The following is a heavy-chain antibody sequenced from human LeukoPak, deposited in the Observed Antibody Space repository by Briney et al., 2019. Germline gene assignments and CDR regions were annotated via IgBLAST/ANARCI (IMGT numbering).Heavy chain of an antibody. CDR1: GFTFSSYA. Sequence: GGSLRLSCAASGFTFSSYAMHWVRQAPGKGLEWVAVISYDGSNKYYADSVKGRFTISRDNSKNTLYLQMNSLRAEDTVVYYCARDAGYSSGWPDYWGQGTLVTVCS. CDR2: ISYDGSNK. CDR3: ARDAGYSSGWPDY. J-gene: IGHJ4*02. V-gene: IGHV3-30-3*01. D-gene: IGHD6-19*01.